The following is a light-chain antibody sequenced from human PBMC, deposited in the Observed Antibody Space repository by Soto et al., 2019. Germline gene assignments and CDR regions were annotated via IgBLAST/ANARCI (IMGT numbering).Light chain of an antibody. CDR1: QSVSSY. CDR3: QQRRNWPHT. Sequence: EIVLTQSPATLSLSPGEIATLSCRASQSVSSYLAWYQQKPGQAPRLLIYDASNWPNGIPPRFSGSVSGTDFTLTISSLEPEDFAVYYCQQRRNWPHTFGGGTKVEIK. J-gene: IGKJ4*01. CDR2: DAS. V-gene: IGKV3-11*01.